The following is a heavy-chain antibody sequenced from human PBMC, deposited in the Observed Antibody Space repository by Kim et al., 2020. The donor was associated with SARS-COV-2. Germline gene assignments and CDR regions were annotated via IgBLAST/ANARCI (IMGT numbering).Heavy chain of an antibody. CDR3: ARDWPLCSGGSCYSGYYYYGMDV. CDR1: GGTFSSYA. D-gene: IGHD2-15*01. Sequence: SVKVSCKASGGTFSSYAISWVRQAPGQGLEWMGGIIPIFGTANYAQKFQGRVTITADESTSTAYMELSSLRSEDTAVYYCARDWPLCSGGSCYSGYYYYGMDVWGQGTTVTVSS. J-gene: IGHJ6*02. CDR2: IIPIFGTA. V-gene: IGHV1-69*13.